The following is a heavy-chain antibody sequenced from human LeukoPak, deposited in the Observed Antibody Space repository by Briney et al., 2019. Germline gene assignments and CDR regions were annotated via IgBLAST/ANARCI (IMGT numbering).Heavy chain of an antibody. CDR1: GYTFTSYD. Sequence: GASVKVSCKASGYTFTSYDINWVRQATGQGLEWMGWMNPNSGNTGYAQEFQGRVTITRNTSISTAYMELSSLRSEDTAVYYCARGHPYDSSGYVDYWGQGTLVTVSS. CDR2: MNPNSGNT. D-gene: IGHD3-22*01. V-gene: IGHV1-8*03. CDR3: ARGHPYDSSGYVDY. J-gene: IGHJ4*02.